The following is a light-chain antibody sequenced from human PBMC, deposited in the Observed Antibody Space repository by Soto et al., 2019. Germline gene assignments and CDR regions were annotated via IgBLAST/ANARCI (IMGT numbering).Light chain of an antibody. Sequence: QAVLTQPPSVSGAPGQRVTISCTGSSSNIGARYDVHWYQQFTGKAPKLLIYGNTNRPSGVPDRFSGSQSGTSASLAITGLQTEDEADYYCQCFDNSLSVVVFGGGTKLTVL. CDR1: SSNIGARYD. V-gene: IGLV1-40*01. CDR2: GNT. J-gene: IGLJ2*01. CDR3: QCFDNSLSVVV.